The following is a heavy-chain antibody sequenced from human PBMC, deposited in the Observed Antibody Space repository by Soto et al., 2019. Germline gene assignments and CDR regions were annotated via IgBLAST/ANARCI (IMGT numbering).Heavy chain of an antibody. J-gene: IGHJ6*02. V-gene: IGHV6-1*01. CDR2: TYYRSKWYN. CDR3: ARDFYSSSSYYSYYNGMDV. Sequence: TLSLRCGISGCSVASNLAAWDLIRESPSRGLELLGRTYYRSKWYNDYAVTEKSRITINPDTSKNQFSLQLNSVTPENTAVYYCARDFYSSSSYYSYYNGMDVWGQGATVTVSS. CDR1: GCSVASNLAA. D-gene: IGHD6-6*01.